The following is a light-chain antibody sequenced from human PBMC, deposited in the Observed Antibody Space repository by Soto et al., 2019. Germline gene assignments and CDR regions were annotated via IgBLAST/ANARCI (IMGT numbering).Light chain of an antibody. CDR3: SSYTSDSTLV. J-gene: IGLJ7*01. V-gene: IGLV2-14*01. CDR2: EVT. CDR1: SSDVGGYNY. Sequence: QSVLTQPASVSGFPGQSITISCTGTSSDVGGYNYVSWYQQHPGKAPKLMIYEVTDRPSGVSDRFSGSKSGNTASLTISGLQAEDEADYYCSSYTSDSTLVFGAGTQLTVL.